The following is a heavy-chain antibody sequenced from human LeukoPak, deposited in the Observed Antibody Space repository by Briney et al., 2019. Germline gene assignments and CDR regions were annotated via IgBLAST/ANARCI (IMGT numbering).Heavy chain of an antibody. V-gene: IGHV1-69-2*01. D-gene: IGHD3-10*01. CDR2: VDPERRHT. Sequence: ASVKSSCKASGYTFRDHYMHWVRQATGKGLESIGRVDPERRHTRYAENFHGRVIITADTSTNTAYMELSSLRSEDTAVYYCATDRIDYGSGRRCYMDVWGKGTTVTVSS. J-gene: IGHJ6*03. CDR3: ATDRIDYGSGRRCYMDV. CDR1: GYTFRDHY.